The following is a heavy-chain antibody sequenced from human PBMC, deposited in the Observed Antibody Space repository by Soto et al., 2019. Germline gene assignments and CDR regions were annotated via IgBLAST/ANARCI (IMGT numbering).Heavy chain of an antibody. V-gene: IGHV4-59*10. Sequence: SETLSLTCSVSGASITSHYWNWIRQSAGEGLQWIGRVYARGATNYNPSLESRVTISGDTSKNQFSLKLTSVTAADTAVYYCARSSGDDFFYYGMDVWGHGTTVTVSS. CDR1: GASITSHY. D-gene: IGHD4-17*01. CDR3: ARSSGDDFFYYGMDV. CDR2: VYARGAT. J-gene: IGHJ6*02.